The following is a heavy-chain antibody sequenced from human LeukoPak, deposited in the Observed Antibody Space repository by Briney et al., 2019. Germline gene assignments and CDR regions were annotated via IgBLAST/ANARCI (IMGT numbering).Heavy chain of an antibody. CDR3: ARVAPVGAAPFDY. CDR2: IIPILGIA. D-gene: IGHD1-26*01. V-gene: IGHV1-69*04. Sequence: ASVKVSCKASGGTFSSYAISWVRQAPGQGLEWVGRIIPILGIANYAQKFQGRVAITADKSTSTAYMELSSLRSEDTAVYYCARVAPVGAAPFDYWGQGTLVTVSS. CDR1: GGTFSSYA. J-gene: IGHJ4*02.